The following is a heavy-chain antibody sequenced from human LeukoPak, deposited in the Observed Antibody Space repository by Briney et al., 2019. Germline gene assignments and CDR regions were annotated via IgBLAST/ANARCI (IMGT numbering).Heavy chain of an antibody. D-gene: IGHD2-2*01. CDR2: INHSGST. CDR3: ARGVEGYCSSTSCYPYYYYYYYMDV. V-gene: IGHV4-34*01. J-gene: IGHJ6*03. CDR1: GFTFSGFW. Sequence: GSLRLSCAASGFTFSGFWMSWIRQPPGKGLEWIGEINHSGSTNYNPSLKSRVTISVDTSKNQFSLKLSSVTAADTAVYYCARGVEGYCSSTSCYPYYYYYYYMDVWGKGTTVTVSS.